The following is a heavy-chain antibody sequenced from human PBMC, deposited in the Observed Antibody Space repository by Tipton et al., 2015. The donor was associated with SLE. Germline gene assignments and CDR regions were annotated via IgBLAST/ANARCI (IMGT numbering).Heavy chain of an antibody. CDR2: IYYSGST. V-gene: IGHV4-59*12. Sequence: TLSLTCTVSGGSISSYYWSWIRQPPGKGLEWIGYIYYSGSTNYNPSPKSRVTISVDTSKNQFSLKLSSVTAADTAVYYCARGPPWGVVVAATRYFQHWGQGTLVTVSS. CDR1: GGSISSYY. J-gene: IGHJ1*01. CDR3: ARGPPWGVVVAATRYFQH. D-gene: IGHD2-15*01.